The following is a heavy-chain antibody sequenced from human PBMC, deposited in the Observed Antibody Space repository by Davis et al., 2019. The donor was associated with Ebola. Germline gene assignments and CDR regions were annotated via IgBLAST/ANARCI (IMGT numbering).Heavy chain of an antibody. V-gene: IGHV3-30*04. CDR2: ISYDGSNK. J-gene: IGHJ4*02. Sequence: GGSLRLSCAASGFTFSSYAMHWVCQAPGKGLEWVAVISYDGSNKYYADSVKGRFTISRDNAKNSLYLQMNSLRDEDTAVYYCARDDTMVRGVITPTFDYWGQGTLVIVSS. CDR1: GFTFSSYA. CDR3: ARDDTMVRGVITPTFDY. D-gene: IGHD3-10*01.